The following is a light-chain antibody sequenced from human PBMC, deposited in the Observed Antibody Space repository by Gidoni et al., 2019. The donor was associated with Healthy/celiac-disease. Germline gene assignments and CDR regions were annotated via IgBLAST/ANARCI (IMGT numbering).Light chain of an antibody. CDR1: QSISTY. Sequence: DIQMTQSPSSLSASVGDRVTITCRTSQSISTYLNWYQQKPGKAPKLLIYAASSLESGVPSRFSGSGSGTDFTLTIRSLQPEDLATYYCQQSYSTPRTFGQGTKLEIK. CDR3: QQSYSTPRT. V-gene: IGKV1-39*01. CDR2: AAS. J-gene: IGKJ2*01.